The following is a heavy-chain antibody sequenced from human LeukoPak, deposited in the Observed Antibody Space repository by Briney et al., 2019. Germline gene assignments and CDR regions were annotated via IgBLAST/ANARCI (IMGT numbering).Heavy chain of an antibody. V-gene: IGHV3-23*01. D-gene: IGHD1-26*01. J-gene: IGHJ4*02. Sequence: GGSLRLSCAASGFTFSSYAMSWVRQAPGKGLEWVSAISGSGGSTYYADSVKGRFTISRDNSKNTLYLQMNSLRAEDTAVYYCATTRFVGSALDYWGQGTLVTVSS. CDR3: ATTRFVGSALDY. CDR2: ISGSGGST. CDR1: GFTFSSYA.